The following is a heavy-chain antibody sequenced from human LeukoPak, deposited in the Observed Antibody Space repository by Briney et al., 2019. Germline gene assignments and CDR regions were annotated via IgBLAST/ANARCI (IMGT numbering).Heavy chain of an antibody. CDR3: TRVAAVLNWFYP. J-gene: IGHJ5*02. D-gene: IGHD6-25*01. V-gene: IGHV1-2*02. CDR1: GYTFTCYY. CDR2: INPNSGGT. Sequence: ASVKVSCKASGYTFTCYYMHWVRQAPGQGLEGMGWINPNSGGTNYAQKFQGRVTMTRDTSISTAYMELSRLRSDDTAVYYCTRVAAVLNWFYPWGQGTLVTVSS.